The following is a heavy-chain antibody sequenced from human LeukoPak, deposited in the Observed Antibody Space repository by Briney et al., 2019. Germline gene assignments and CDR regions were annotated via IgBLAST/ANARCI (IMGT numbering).Heavy chain of an antibody. CDR3: ARVVVVVAAEPRYYYGMDV. D-gene: IGHD2-15*01. CDR2: IIPIFGTA. V-gene: IGHV1-69*13. CDR1: GYIFTDYY. J-gene: IGHJ6*02. Sequence: RASVKVSCRASGYIFTDYYMHWVRQAPGQGLEWMGGIIPIFGTANYAQKFQGRVTITADESTSTAYMELSSLRSEDTAVYYCARVVVVVAAEPRYYYGMDVWGQGTTVTVSS.